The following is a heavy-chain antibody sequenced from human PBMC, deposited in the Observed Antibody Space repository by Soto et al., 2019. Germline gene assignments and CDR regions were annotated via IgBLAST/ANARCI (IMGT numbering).Heavy chain of an antibody. Sequence: QVQLQESGPGLVKPSETLSLTCTVSGGSISSYYWSWIRQPPGKGLEWIGYIYYSGSTNYNPSLKSRVTISVDTSKNQFSLKLSSVTAADTAVYYCAGDFPLYSSSWFDYWGQGPLVTVSS. CDR1: GGSISSYY. J-gene: IGHJ4*02. D-gene: IGHD6-13*01. CDR3: AGDFPLYSSSWFDY. CDR2: IYYSGST. V-gene: IGHV4-59*01.